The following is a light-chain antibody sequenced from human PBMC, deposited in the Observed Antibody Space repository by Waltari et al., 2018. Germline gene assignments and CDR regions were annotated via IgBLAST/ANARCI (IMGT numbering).Light chain of an antibody. CDR3: AAWDDSLNGQGV. J-gene: IGLJ2*01. Sequence: QSVLTQPPSASGTPGQRVTISCSGSSSNIGSTTVNWYQQPPGKAPKLPIYRNKPGPSGVPDRFSGSKSGTSASLAISGLQSEDEADYYCAAWDDSLNGQGVFGGGTKLTVL. V-gene: IGLV1-44*01. CDR2: RNK. CDR1: SSNIGSTT.